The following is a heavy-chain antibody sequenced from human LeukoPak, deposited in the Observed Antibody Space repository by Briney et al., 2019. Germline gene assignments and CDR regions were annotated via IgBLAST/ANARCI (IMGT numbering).Heavy chain of an antibody. Sequence: SVKVSCKASGGTFSSYTISWVRQAPGQGLEWMGRIIPILGIANYAQKFQGRVTITADKSTSTAYMGLSSLRSEDTAVYYCAREGGYCSSASCYWDPYYFDYWGQGTLVTVSS. V-gene: IGHV1-69*04. CDR2: IIPILGIA. J-gene: IGHJ4*02. CDR1: GGTFSSYT. D-gene: IGHD2-2*01. CDR3: AREGGYCSSASCYWDPYYFDY.